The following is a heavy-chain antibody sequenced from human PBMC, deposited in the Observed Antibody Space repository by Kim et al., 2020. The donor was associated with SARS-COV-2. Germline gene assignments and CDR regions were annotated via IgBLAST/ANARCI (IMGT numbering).Heavy chain of an antibody. J-gene: IGHJ4*02. V-gene: IGHV3-33*01. Sequence: YADSVKGRFTISRDNSKNTLYLEMDSLRAEDTAVYYCSREMTSRYFDYWGLGTLVTASS. CDR3: SREMTSRYFDY.